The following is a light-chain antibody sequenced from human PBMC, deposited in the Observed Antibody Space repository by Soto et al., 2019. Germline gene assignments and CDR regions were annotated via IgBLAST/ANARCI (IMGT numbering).Light chain of an antibody. CDR1: QSVRSN. Sequence: EIVMTQSPATLSVSPGERATLTCRASQSVRSNLAWYQQKPGHAPRLLIYGASTRATGIPARFSGSGSGTEFTLTISSLQSEDFAVYYCQQYNTWPLFFGPGTKVDIK. CDR3: QQYNTWPLF. CDR2: GAS. J-gene: IGKJ3*01. V-gene: IGKV3-15*01.